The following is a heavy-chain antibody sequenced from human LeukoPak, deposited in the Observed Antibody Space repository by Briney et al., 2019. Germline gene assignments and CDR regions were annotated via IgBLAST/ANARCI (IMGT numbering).Heavy chain of an antibody. CDR1: GGTFSSYA. J-gene: IGHJ1*01. CDR3: ARDPGSYPKSGYFQH. D-gene: IGHD1-26*01. V-gene: IGHV1-69*04. Sequence: SVKVSCKASGGTFSSYAISWVRQAPGQGLEWMGRIIPILGIANYAQKFQGRVTITADKSTSTAYMELSSLRSEDTAVYYCARDPGSYPKSGYFQHWGQGTLVTFSS. CDR2: IIPILGIA.